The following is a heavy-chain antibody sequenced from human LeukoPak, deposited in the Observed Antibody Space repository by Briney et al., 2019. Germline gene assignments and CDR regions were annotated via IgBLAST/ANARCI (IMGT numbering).Heavy chain of an antibody. CDR1: GYTFTSYG. J-gene: IGHJ5*02. D-gene: IGHD2-15*01. V-gene: IGHV1-18*01. CDR3: ARAPKASPYCSGGSCYLNWFDP. CDR2: ISVYNGNT. Sequence: GASVKVSCKASGYTFTSYGVSWVRQAPGQGLEWMGWISVYNGNTNYAQKLQGRVTMTTDTSTSIAYMELRSLRSDDTAVYYCARAPKASPYCSGGSCYLNWFDPWGQGTLVTVSS.